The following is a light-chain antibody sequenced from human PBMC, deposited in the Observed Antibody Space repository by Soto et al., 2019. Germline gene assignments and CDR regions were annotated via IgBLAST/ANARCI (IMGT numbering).Light chain of an antibody. J-gene: IGLJ1*01. CDR3: SSYTSSSPH. Sequence: QSVLTQPASVSGSPGQSITISCTGTSSDVGGYNYVSWYQQHPGKAPKLMIYDVSNRSSGVSNRLSGSKSGNTASLTISGLQSEDEADYYCSSYTSSSPHFGTGTKLTVL. CDR1: SSDVGGYNY. V-gene: IGLV2-14*01. CDR2: DVS.